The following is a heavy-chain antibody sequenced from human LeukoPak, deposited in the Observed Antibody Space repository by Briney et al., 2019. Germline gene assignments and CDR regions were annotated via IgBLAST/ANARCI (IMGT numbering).Heavy chain of an antibody. CDR3: ARVAFGGVIGD. J-gene: IGHJ4*02. D-gene: IGHD3-16*02. Sequence: GGPLSLSCAVSGLSYNRLDMHGLRQARGEGLEWVSYISSSSSTIYYADSVKVRFTISRDNAKNSLYLQMSSLRDGDTAVYYCARVAFGGVIGDWGQGTLVTVSS. V-gene: IGHV3-48*02. CDR2: ISSSSSTI. CDR1: GLSYNRLD.